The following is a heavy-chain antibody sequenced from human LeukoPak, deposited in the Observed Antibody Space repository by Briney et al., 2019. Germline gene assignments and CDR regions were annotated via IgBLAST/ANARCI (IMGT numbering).Heavy chain of an antibody. CDR2: ISSSSSYI. CDR1: GFTFSSYS. Sequence: PGGSLRLSCAASGFTFSSYSMNWVRQAPGKGLEWVSSISSSSSYIYYAGSVKGRFTISRDNAKNSLYLQMNSLRAEDTAVYCCARDQANSSSWLYYYYYYGMDVWGQGTTVTVSS. D-gene: IGHD6-13*01. CDR3: ARDQANSSSWLYYYYYYGMDV. J-gene: IGHJ6*02. V-gene: IGHV3-21*01.